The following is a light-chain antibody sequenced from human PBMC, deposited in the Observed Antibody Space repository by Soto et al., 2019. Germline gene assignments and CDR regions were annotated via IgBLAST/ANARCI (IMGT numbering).Light chain of an antibody. J-gene: IGKJ4*01. CDR2: DTN. Sequence: DIVLTQSPATLSLSPGETATLSCRASQNVGRYFAWYQQKPGQAPSLLIYDTNNRATGIPALFSGSGSVTDFTRTISNLEPEDFAVYYFQQRSHWLFGGGTKVEMK. V-gene: IGKV3-11*01. CDR1: QNVGRY. CDR3: QQRSHWL.